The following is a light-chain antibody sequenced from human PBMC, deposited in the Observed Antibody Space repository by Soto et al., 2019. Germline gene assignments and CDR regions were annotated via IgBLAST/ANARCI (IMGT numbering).Light chain of an antibody. CDR3: QQVKSYPRT. CDR2: AAS. V-gene: IGKV1-9*01. CDR1: QGIVNY. J-gene: IGKJ1*01. Sequence: DIQLTQSPSFLSASVGDSVTITCRASQGIVNYLAWYQQKPGKAPKLLIYAASTLQSGVPSRFSGSGSGTEFTLTISSLQPEDFATYYCQQVKSYPRTFGQGTKVEIK.